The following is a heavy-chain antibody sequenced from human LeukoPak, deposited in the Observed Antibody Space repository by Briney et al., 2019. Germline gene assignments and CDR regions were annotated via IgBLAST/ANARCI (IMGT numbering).Heavy chain of an antibody. CDR2: ISYDGSNK. D-gene: IGHD3-22*01. J-gene: IGHJ4*02. Sequence: GGSLRLSCAASGFTFSSYGMHWVRQAPGKGLEWVAVISYDGSNKYYADSVKGRFTISRDNSKNTLYLQMNSLRAEDTAVYYCARDRDYDSSGLTTLPDYWGQGTLVTVSS. V-gene: IGHV3-30*03. CDR3: ARDRDYDSSGLTTLPDY. CDR1: GFTFSSYG.